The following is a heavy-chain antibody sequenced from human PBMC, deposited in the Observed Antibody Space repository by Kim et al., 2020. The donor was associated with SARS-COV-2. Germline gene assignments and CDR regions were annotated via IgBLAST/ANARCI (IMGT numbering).Heavy chain of an antibody. V-gene: IGHV3-33*06. CDR1: GFTFSSYG. Sequence: GGSLRLSCAASGFTFSSYGMHWVRQAPGKGLEWVAVIWYDGSNKYYADSVKGRFTISRDNSKNTLYLQMNSLRAEDTAVYYCAKSTSLELPNYYFDYWGQGTLVTVSS. J-gene: IGHJ4*02. CDR3: AKSTSLELPNYYFDY. CDR2: IWYDGSNK. D-gene: IGHD1-26*01.